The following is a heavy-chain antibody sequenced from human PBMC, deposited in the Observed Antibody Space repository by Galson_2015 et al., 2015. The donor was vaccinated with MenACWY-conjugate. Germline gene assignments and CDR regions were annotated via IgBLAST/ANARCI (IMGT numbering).Heavy chain of an antibody. V-gene: IGHV3-7*03. CDR1: GFTFSRYW. Sequence: SLRLSCAASGFTFSRYWMSWVRQIPGKGLEWVANIKQDGSETHYVGSVKGRFTISRDNAKNSVYLQMNNLRAEDTAVYYCAKDALSDTSGRTWSYNGLDVWGQGTPVTVSS. D-gene: IGHD1-1*01. CDR2: IKQDGSET. J-gene: IGHJ6*02. CDR3: AKDALSDTSGRTWSYNGLDV.